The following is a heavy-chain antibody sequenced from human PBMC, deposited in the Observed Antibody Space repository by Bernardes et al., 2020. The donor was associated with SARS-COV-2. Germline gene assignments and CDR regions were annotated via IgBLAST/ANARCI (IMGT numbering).Heavy chain of an antibody. CDR2: ISGSSTYI. J-gene: IGHJ6*04. CDR3: AKEPGTTTPWSCMDV. V-gene: IGHV3-21*01. D-gene: IGHD1-1*01. Sequence: GGSLRLSCTASGFTFNIYSMNWVRQAPGKGLEWVSSISGSSTYINYAGTVRRRYTISRDNAKNSLFLQMNSLVADDTAVYFWAKEPGTTTPWSCMDVWGKGTTVTVSS. CDR1: GFTFNIYS.